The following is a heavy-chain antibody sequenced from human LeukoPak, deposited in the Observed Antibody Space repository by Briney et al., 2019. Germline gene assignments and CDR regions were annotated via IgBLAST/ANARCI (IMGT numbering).Heavy chain of an antibody. CDR2: ISYDGSNK. Sequence: GGSLRLSCAASGFTFSSYGMHWVRQAPGKGLEWVAVISYDGSNKYYADSVKGRFTISRDNSKNTLYLQMNSLRAEDTAVYYCAKLGLQLWFGEFDYWGQGTLVTVSS. D-gene: IGHD3-10*01. J-gene: IGHJ4*02. CDR1: GFTFSSYG. CDR3: AKLGLQLWFGEFDY. V-gene: IGHV3-30*18.